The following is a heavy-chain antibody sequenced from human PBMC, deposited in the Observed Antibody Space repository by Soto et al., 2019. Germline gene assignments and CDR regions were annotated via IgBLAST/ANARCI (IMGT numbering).Heavy chain of an antibody. CDR1: GYTFTSYG. CDR2: INAYNGNT. J-gene: IGHJ4*02. V-gene: IGHV1-18*01. D-gene: IGHD6-19*01. Sequence: QVQLVQSGAEVKKPGASVKVSCKASGYTFTSYGISWVRQAPGQGLEWMGWINAYNGNTNYAQKLLGRVTMTTDTSTSTASMELRSLRVDDTAVFYCARDPVAGSVFDYWCQGTLVTVSS. CDR3: ARDPVAGSVFDY.